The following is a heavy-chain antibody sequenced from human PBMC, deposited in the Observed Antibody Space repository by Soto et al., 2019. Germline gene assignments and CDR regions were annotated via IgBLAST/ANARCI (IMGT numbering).Heavy chain of an antibody. V-gene: IGHV5-51*01. CDR2: IYPVDSET. Sequence: TGESLKISCKGSVNIFGNSWIAWVRQMHGKGLEWMGLIYPVDSETRYSPSFQGQVTFSADKSINTAYLEWNSLKASDTAIYYCARPHTVRGVIGGMDVWGQGTTVTVSS. D-gene: IGHD3-10*01. CDR1: VNIFGNSW. CDR3: ARPHTVRGVIGGMDV. J-gene: IGHJ6*02.